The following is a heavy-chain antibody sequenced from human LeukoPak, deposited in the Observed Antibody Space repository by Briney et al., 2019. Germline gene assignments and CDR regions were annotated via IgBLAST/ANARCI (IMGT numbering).Heavy chain of an antibody. CDR3: ARDQYYYGSGSFEYDWFDP. CDR2: IYTSGST. D-gene: IGHD3-10*01. V-gene: IGHV4-4*07. CDR1: GGSISSHY. Sequence: SETLSLTCTVYGGSISSHYWSWIRQPAGKGLEWIGRIYTSGSTNYNPSLKSRVTMSVDTSKNQFSLKLSSVTAADTAVYYCARDQYYYGSGSFEYDWFDPWGQGTLVTVSS. J-gene: IGHJ5*02.